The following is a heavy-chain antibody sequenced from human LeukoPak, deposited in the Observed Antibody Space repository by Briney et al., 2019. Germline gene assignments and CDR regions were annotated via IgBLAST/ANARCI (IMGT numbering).Heavy chain of an antibody. CDR2: FSGSGTSI. D-gene: IGHD6-19*01. V-gene: IGHV3-23*01. CDR1: GFTFSRHD. CDR3: ATPPRSAPPFFEY. Sequence: GGSLRLSCEASGFTFSRHDLTWVRQAPGKGLEWVAGFSGSGTSIHYADSVKGRFTISKDNSKSTLYLQMDSLRAEDTAIYYCATPPRSAPPFFEYWGQGTVVIVSS. J-gene: IGHJ4*02.